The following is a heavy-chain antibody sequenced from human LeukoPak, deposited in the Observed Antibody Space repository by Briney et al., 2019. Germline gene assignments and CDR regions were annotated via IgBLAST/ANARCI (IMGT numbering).Heavy chain of an antibody. Sequence: SETLSLTCTVSGGSISRSIYHWGWIRQSPGKGLEWIGSIYYSGSTYYNPSLKSRVTISVDTSKNQFSLKLNSVTAADTAVYFCGSLSGSYSRGYFDYWGQGTLVPVSS. J-gene: IGHJ4*02. CDR2: IYYSGST. V-gene: IGHV4-39*01. CDR3: GSLSGSYSRGYFDY. CDR1: GGSISRSIYH. D-gene: IGHD1-26*01.